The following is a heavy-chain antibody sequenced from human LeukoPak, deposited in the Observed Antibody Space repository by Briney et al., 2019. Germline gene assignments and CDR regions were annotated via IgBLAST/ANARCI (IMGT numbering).Heavy chain of an antibody. CDR2: VYYSGNT. CDR1: GGSISGYY. V-gene: IGHV4-59*08. CDR3: ARHGDSSAYYFDY. Sequence: SETLSLTCAVSGGSISGYYWSWIRQPPGKGLEWIGYVYYSGNTKYNPSLKSRVPMSLDTSKNQFSLRLSSGTARDPPGYYCARHGDSSAYYFDYWGQGTLVTVSS. D-gene: IGHD6-25*01. J-gene: IGHJ4*02.